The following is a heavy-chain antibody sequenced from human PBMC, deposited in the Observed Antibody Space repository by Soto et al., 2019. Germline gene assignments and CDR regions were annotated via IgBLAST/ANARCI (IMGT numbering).Heavy chain of an antibody. CDR2: ISYTGRT. D-gene: IGHD7-27*01. CDR1: GDSVTSGSYY. V-gene: IGHV4-61*03. CDR3: AREWGLLPYYVMNV. Sequence: PSETLSLTCIVSGDSVTSGSYYWTFLRQPPFKGLEWIGYISYTGRTKYNPSLQSRVTISVDTSKNDFSLHLSSVTAADTAVYFCAREWGLLPYYVMNVWGHGTAVTVSS. J-gene: IGHJ6*02.